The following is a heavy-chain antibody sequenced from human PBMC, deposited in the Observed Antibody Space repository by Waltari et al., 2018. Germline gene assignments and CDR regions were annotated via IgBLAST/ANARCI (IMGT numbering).Heavy chain of an antibody. CDR1: GFTFDDNA. CDR3: AKDSRGYSGWVDY. J-gene: IGHJ4*02. Sequence: EVQLVESGGVVVQPGGSLRLSCAASGFTFDDNAMHWVRQAPGKGLVWVSLISWEGSTTSYADSVKGRFTISRDNSKNSLYLQMNSLRAEDNALYYCAKDSRGYSGWVDYWGQGTLVTVSS. CDR2: ISWEGSTT. D-gene: IGHD6-19*01. V-gene: IGHV3-43D*03.